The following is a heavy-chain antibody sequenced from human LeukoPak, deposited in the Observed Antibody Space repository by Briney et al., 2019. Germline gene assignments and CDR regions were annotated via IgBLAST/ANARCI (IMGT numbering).Heavy chain of an antibody. V-gene: IGHV1-2*02. CDR1: GYTFTPYY. CDR3: ATFYSDSSGYYFFAY. CDR2: INPNSGGT. J-gene: IGHJ4*02. D-gene: IGHD3-22*01. Sequence: ASVKVSCKASGYTFTPYYMHWVRQAPGQGLEWMGWINPNSGGTNYTQRFQGRVTMTRDTSIRTAYMELSRLRSDDTAVYYCATFYSDSSGYYFFAYWGQGTLVTVSS.